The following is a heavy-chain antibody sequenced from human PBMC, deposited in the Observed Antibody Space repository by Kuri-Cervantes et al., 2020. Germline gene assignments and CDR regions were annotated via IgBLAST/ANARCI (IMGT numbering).Heavy chain of an antibody. J-gene: IGHJ3*02. D-gene: IGHD3-22*01. CDR1: GGSVSSGSYY. V-gene: IGHV4-39*07. Sequence: GSLRLSCTVSGGSVSSGSYYWSWIRQPPGKGLEWIGSIYYSGSTYYNPSLKSRVTISVDTSKNQFSLKLSSATAADTAVYYCARDADYYDSSGLGAFDIWGQGTMVTVSS. CDR3: ARDADYYDSSGLGAFDI. CDR2: IYYSGST.